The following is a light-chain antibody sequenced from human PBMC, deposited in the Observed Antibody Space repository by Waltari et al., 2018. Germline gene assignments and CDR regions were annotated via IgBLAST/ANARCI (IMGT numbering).Light chain of an antibody. J-gene: IGLJ3*02. V-gene: IGLV1-44*01. Sequence: QSVLTQPPSASGTPGPRVPIPSSGSSSNIGSNTVNWYQQLPGTAPKLLIYSNNQRPSGVPDRFSGSKSGTSASLAISGLQSEDEADYYCAAWDDSLNGPNWVFGGGTKLTVL. CDR2: SNN. CDR3: AAWDDSLNGPNWV. CDR1: SSNIGSNT.